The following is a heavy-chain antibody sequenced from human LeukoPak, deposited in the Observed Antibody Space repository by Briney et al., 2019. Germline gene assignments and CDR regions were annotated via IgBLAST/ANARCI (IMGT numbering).Heavy chain of an antibody. CDR3: TPVMVEDRGF. Sequence: PGGSLRLSCAASGFIFNKAWMNWVRRAPGKGPEWVGRIKSNNDGGTTDYASPVEGRFIISRDDSKNTIYLQMNRLIIDDTAIYYCTPVMVEDRGFWGQGTLVTVSS. CDR2: IKSNNDGGTT. CDR1: GFIFNKAW. D-gene: IGHD2-21*01. J-gene: IGHJ4*02. V-gene: IGHV3-15*01.